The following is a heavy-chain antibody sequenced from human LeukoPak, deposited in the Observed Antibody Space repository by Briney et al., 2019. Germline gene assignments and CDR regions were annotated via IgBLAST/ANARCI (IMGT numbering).Heavy chain of an antibody. V-gene: IGHV3-23*01. CDR1: GFIFGNYA. CDR3: AKWGDYDILTGYYVSDF. Sequence: GGSLRLSCAASGFIFGNYARSWVRKAPGKGLEWVSAITGSGDTTYYADSVKGRFTISRDNSKNTLYVEMNTLRAEDTAVYYCAKWGDYDILTGYYVSDFWGQGILVTVSS. CDR2: ITGSGDTT. D-gene: IGHD3-9*01. J-gene: IGHJ4*02.